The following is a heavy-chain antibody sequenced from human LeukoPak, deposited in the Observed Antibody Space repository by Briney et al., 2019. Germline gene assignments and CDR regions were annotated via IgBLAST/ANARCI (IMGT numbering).Heavy chain of an antibody. Sequence: ASVKVSCKASGYTFTSHYMHWVRQAPGQGLEWMGLINPSGSSTLYAQKFQGRVTMTRDMSTTTDYMELSSLRSEDTAVYYCARGEVPSTVTTGYYYMDVWGKGTTVTVSS. D-gene: IGHD4-17*01. CDR3: ARGEVPSTVTTGYYYMDV. CDR2: INPSGSST. CDR1: GYTFTSHY. V-gene: IGHV1-46*01. J-gene: IGHJ6*03.